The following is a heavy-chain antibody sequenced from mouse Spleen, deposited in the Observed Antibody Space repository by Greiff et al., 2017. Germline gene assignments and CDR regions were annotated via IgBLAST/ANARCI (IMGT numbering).Heavy chain of an antibody. Sequence: QVQLQQPGAELVKPGASVKMSCKASGYTFTSYWITWVKQRPGQGLEWIGDIYLGSGSTNYNEKFKSKATLTVDTSSSTAYMQLSSLTSEDSAVYYCARGNRAIYYGNYYAMDYWGQGTSVTVSS. CDR3: ARGNRAIYYGNYYAMDY. V-gene: IGHV1-55*01. CDR2: IYLGSGST. J-gene: IGHJ4*01. D-gene: IGHD2-1*01. CDR1: GYTFTSYW.